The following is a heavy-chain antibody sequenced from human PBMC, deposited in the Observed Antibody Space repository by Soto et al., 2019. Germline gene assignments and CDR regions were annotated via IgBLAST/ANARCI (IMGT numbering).Heavy chain of an antibody. CDR3: AKGRDLYYDCREGAFDI. J-gene: IGHJ3*02. D-gene: IGHD3-22*01. CDR1: GFTFSSYA. CDR2: ISGSGGST. V-gene: IGHV3-23*01. Sequence: EVQLLESGGGLVQPGGSLRLSCAASGFTFSSYAMSWVRQAPGKGLEWVSAISGSGGSTYYADSVKGRFTISRDNSRNTRYLQMNRLRAEDTAVYYCAKGRDLYYDCREGAFDIWGQGTMATVSS.